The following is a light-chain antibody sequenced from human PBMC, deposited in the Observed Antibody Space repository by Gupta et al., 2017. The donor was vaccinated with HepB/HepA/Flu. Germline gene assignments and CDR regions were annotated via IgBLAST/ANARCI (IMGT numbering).Light chain of an antibody. CDR3: QQYARAPYT. CDR2: GVF. V-gene: IGKV3-20*01. Sequence: EIVLTQSPVPLSLSAGERATLSCRPSQSVSDNYLAWYRQRPGQAPRLIIYGVFSRATGTPDRFSGSGSGTDFTLTISRLEPEDFAVYYCQQYARAPYTFGQGTRLDIK. J-gene: IGKJ5*01. CDR1: QSVSDNY.